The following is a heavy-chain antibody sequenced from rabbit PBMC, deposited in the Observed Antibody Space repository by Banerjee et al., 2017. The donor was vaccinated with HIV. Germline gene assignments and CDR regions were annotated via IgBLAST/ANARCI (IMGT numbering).Heavy chain of an antibody. CDR3: ARDAGYAGSNL. V-gene: IGHV1S45*01. D-gene: IGHD4-2*01. CDR1: GFTLSSYW. Sequence: QEQLEESGGDLVKPGASLTLTCTASGFTLSSYWICWVRQAPGKGLEWIACIDAGSSGSTYYASWAKGRFTISKTSWTTVTLQMTSLTAADTATYFCARDAGYAGSNLWGQGTLVTVS. J-gene: IGHJ4*01. CDR2: IDAGSSGST.